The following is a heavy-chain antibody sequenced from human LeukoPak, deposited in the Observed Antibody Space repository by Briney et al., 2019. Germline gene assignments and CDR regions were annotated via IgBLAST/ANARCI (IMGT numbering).Heavy chain of an antibody. D-gene: IGHD1-26*01. CDR1: GFPFSSFS. J-gene: IGHJ4*02. V-gene: IGHV3-48*02. CDR3: ARWEIGTYLIFDY. Sequence: GGSLRLSCAASGFPFSSFSMNWVRQAPGKGLEWVSYITSTSSSIYYADSVKGRFTISRDNAKNSLYLQMNSLRDEDTAVYYCARWEIGTYLIFDYWGQGTLVTVSS. CDR2: ITSTSSSI.